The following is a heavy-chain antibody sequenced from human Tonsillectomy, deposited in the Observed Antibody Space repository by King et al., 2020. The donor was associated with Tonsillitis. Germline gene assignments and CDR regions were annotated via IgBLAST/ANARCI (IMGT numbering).Heavy chain of an antibody. CDR3: ARAIFGVVLVYCDY. CDR1: GGSISSSSYY. CDR2: IFYSGST. J-gene: IGHJ4*02. V-gene: IGHV4-39*01. Sequence: QLQESGPGLVKPSETLSLTCTVSGGSISSSSYYWGWIRQPPGKGLEWIGNIFYSGSTYYNPSLKSRVTISVDTSKSQFSLNLSSVTAADTAVYYCARAIFGVVLVYCDYWGQGTLVTVSS. D-gene: IGHD3-3*01.